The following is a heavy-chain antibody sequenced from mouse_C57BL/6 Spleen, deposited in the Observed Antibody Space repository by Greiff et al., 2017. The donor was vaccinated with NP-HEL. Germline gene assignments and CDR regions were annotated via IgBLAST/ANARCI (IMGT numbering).Heavy chain of an antibody. CDR3: ARCYDYSAGFAY. J-gene: IGHJ3*01. CDR1: GFTFSSYG. V-gene: IGHV5-6*01. Sequence: EVQGVESGGDLVKPGGSLKLSCAASGFTFSSYGMSWVRQTPDKRLEWVATISSGGSYTYYPDSVKGRFTISRDNAKNTLYLQMSSLKSEDTAMYYCARCYDYSAGFAYWGQGTLVTVSA. D-gene: IGHD2-4*01. CDR2: ISSGGSYT.